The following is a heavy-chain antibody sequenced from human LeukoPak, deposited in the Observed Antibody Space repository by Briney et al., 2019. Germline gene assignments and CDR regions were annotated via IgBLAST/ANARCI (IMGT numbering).Heavy chain of an antibody. CDR1: GGSISSGDYY. V-gene: IGHV4-30-4*01. CDR2: IYYSGST. J-gene: IGHJ5*02. D-gene: IGHD4-11*01. Sequence: ASETLSLTCTVSGGSISSGDYYWSWIRQPPGKGLEWIGYIYYSGSTYYNPSLKSRVTISVDTSKNQFSLKLSSVTAADTAVYYCARAATTVTTDWFDPWGQGTLVTVSS. CDR3: ARAATTVTTDWFDP.